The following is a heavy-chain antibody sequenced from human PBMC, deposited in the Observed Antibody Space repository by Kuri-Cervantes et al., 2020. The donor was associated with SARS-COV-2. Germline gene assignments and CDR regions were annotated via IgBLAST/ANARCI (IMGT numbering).Heavy chain of an antibody. CDR1: GYTFTSYY. Sequence: ASVKVSCKASGYTFTSYYMHWVRQAPGQGLEWMGIINPSGGSTSYAQKFQGRVTMTRDTSTSTVYMELSSLRSEDTAVYYCARDANYGSRLPRKFDYWGQGTLVTVS. J-gene: IGHJ4*02. D-gene: IGHD5-12*01. CDR2: INPSGGST. CDR3: ARDANYGSRLPRKFDY. V-gene: IGHV1-46*01.